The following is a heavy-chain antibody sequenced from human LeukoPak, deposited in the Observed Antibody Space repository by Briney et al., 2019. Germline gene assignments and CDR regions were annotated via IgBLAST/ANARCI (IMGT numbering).Heavy chain of an antibody. D-gene: IGHD4-17*01. CDR3: AKDLFPRYGDYVPPITAFDY. CDR1: GFTFSSYG. CDR2: ISGSGGSGST. J-gene: IGHJ4*02. V-gene: IGHV3-23*01. Sequence: GGSLRLSCAASGFTFSSYGMSWVRQAPGKGLEWVSTISGSGGSGSTYYADSVKGRFTISRDNSKNTLYLQMNSLRVEDTAVYYCAKDLFPRYGDYVPPITAFDYWGQGTLVTVSS.